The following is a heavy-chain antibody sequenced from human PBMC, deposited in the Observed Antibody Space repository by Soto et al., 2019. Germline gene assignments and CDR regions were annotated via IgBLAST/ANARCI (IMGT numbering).Heavy chain of an antibody. Sequence: QVQLVQSGAEVKKPGSSVKVSCKASGGTFSSYAISWVRQAPGQGLEWMGGIIPIFGTANYAQEFQGRVTITADKSTSTAYMELSSLRTEDTAGYYCARESGLCTNGVCDTNYYYYYGMDVWGQGTTVTVSS. V-gene: IGHV1-69*06. CDR1: GGTFSSYA. J-gene: IGHJ6*02. D-gene: IGHD2-8*01. CDR3: ARESGLCTNGVCDTNYYYYYGMDV. CDR2: IIPIFGTA.